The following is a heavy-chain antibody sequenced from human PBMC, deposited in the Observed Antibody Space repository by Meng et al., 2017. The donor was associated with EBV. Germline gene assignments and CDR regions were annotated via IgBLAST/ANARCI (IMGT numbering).Heavy chain of an antibody. J-gene: IGHJ4*02. CDR2: IIPIFETA. V-gene: IGHV1-69*01. D-gene: IGHD3-10*01. Sequence: GQSGAGVDTPGSSVTHSCKASGGPLNNFSCSWVGQAAGQGLEWMGAIIPIFETAAYAQIFQGRVTITADESTSTTYMELSSLGSADTAMYYCAGTVLRSGTFYSLDSWGQGSLVTVSS. CDR3: AGTVLRSGTFYSLDS. CDR1: GGPLNNFS.